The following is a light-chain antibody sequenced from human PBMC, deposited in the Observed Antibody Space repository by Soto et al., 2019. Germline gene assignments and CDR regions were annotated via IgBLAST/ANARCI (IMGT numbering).Light chain of an antibody. Sequence: QSVLTQPASVSGSPGQSITISCCGTSSDVGSYNHVARYQQFPGKTPKLIIYEVTYRPSGVSHRFSASKSGNTASLTISGLQAEDEADYYCISYTGSSTSYVFGTGTKVTVL. CDR3: ISYTGSSTSYV. CDR2: EVT. CDR1: SSDVGSYNH. V-gene: IGLV2-14*01. J-gene: IGLJ1*01.